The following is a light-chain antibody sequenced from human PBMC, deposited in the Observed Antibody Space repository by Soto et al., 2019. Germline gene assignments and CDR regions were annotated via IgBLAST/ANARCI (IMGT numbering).Light chain of an antibody. J-gene: IGKJ4*01. V-gene: IGKV1-9*01. CDR2: GAS. CDR1: QGISRS. Sequence: DIQLTQSPSFLSASVGDTVTITCRASQGISRSLAWYQQKPGKAPKLLIYGASTLQSGVPSRFSGSGSGTELTLTINSLQPEDFASYYCQQLTSYPLTFGGGAKVEIK. CDR3: QQLTSYPLT.